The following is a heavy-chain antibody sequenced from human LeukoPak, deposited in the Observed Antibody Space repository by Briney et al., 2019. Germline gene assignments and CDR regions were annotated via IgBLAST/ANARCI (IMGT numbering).Heavy chain of an antibody. Sequence: GGSLRLSCAASGFTFRNHWMHWVRQTPGKGLVWVSRISSDGSSTTYADSVKGRFTISRDSAKNTLYLQMNNPRAEDTAMYYCARDQRVTGRPDIDYWGQGTLVIVSS. CDR3: ARDQRVTGRPDIDY. V-gene: IGHV3-74*03. D-gene: IGHD6-6*01. J-gene: IGHJ4*02. CDR2: ISSDGSST. CDR1: GFTFRNHW.